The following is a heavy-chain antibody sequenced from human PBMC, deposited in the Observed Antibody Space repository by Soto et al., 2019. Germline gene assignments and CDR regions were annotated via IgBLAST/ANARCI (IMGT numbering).Heavy chain of an antibody. CDR2: IYYSGST. CDR1: GGSISSSSYY. D-gene: IGHD2-2*01. J-gene: IGHJ3*02. V-gene: IGHV4-39*01. CDR3: ARQLLSDHDAFDI. Sequence: PLETLSLTCTVSGGSISSSSYYWGWIRQPPGKGLEWIGSIYYSGSTYYNPSLKSRVTISVDTSKNQFSLKLSSVTAADTAVYYCARQLLSDHDAFDIWGQGTMVTVSS.